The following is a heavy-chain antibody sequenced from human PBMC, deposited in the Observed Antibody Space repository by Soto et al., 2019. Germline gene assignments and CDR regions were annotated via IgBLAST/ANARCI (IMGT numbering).Heavy chain of an antibody. D-gene: IGHD1-1*01. Sequence: QVQLQESGPGLVKPSQTLSLTCTVSDGSISSGDYYWSWIRQPPGKGLEWIGYIYYSGSTYYNPSLKSRVTISVDTSSNQCSLKLSSVTAADTAVYYCARDQGTTGTYYFDYWGQGTLVTVSS. CDR2: IYYSGST. CDR1: DGSISSGDYY. CDR3: ARDQGTTGTYYFDY. J-gene: IGHJ4*02. V-gene: IGHV4-30-4*01.